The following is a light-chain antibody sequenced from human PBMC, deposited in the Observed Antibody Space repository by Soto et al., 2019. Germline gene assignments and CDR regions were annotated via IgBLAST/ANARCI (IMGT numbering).Light chain of an antibody. CDR2: EVS. CDR3: PSFTHSYTWV. Sequence: QSALTQPASVSGSPGQSITISCTGTSSDVGGYNYVSWFQQHPGKVPKLIIYEVSHRPSGVSDRFSGSKSGSTASLTISGLQTEDEADYYCPSFTHSYTWVFGGGTKLTVL. J-gene: IGLJ3*02. CDR1: SSDVGGYNY. V-gene: IGLV2-14*01.